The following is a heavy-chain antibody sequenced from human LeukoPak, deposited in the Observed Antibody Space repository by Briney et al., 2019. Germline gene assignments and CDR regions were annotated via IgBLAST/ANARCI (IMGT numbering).Heavy chain of an antibody. D-gene: IGHD3-3*01. CDR1: GFTFSSYA. CDR2: ISGSGGST. J-gene: IGHJ4*02. V-gene: IGHV3-23*01. Sequence: GGSLRLSCAASGFTFSSYAMSWVRQAPGKGLEWVSAISGSGGSTYYADSVKGRFTISRDNSKNTLYLQMNSLRAEDTAVYYRAKKASIFGVVIGPGATNYFDYWGQGTLVTVSS. CDR3: AKKASIFGVVIGPGATNYFDY.